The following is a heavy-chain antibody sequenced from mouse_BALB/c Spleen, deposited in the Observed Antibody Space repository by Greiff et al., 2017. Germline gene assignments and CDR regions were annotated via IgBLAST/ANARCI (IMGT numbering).Heavy chain of an antibody. Sequence: VMLVESGAELVRPGTSVKISCKASGYTFTNYWLGWVKQRPGHGLEWIGDIYPGGGYTNYNEKFKGKATLTADTSSSTAYMQLSSLTSEDSAVYFCARPTAFDYWGQGTTLTVSS. D-gene: IGHD1-2*01. CDR1: GYTFTNYW. V-gene: IGHV1-63*02. CDR3: ARPTAFDY. J-gene: IGHJ2*01. CDR2: IYPGGGYT.